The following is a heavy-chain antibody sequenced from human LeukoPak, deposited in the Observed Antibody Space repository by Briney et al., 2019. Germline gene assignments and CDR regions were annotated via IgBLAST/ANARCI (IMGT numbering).Heavy chain of an antibody. Sequence: GGSLRLSCAASGFTFSSYAMSWVRQAPGKGLEWVSAISGSGGSTYYADSVKGRFAISRDNSKNTLYLQMNSLRAEDTAVYYCAEGSNSGITMVRGVIKSYFDYWGQGTLVTVSS. J-gene: IGHJ4*02. V-gene: IGHV3-23*01. CDR1: GFTFSSYA. D-gene: IGHD3-10*01. CDR3: AEGSNSGITMVRGVIKSYFDY. CDR2: ISGSGGST.